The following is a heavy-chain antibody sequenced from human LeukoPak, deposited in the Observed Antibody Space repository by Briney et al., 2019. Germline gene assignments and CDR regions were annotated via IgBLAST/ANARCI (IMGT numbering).Heavy chain of an antibody. V-gene: IGHV3-30-3*01. D-gene: IGHD3-10*01. CDR2: ISYDGSNK. Sequence: GGSLRLSCVASGFSSSAYAMHWVRQAPGKGLEWVAVISYDGSNKYFADSVKGRFTVSRDNSRNTLYLQMNSLRAEDTAVYYCAREGAARPRGVFDYWGQGTLVTVSS. CDR1: GFSSSAYA. J-gene: IGHJ4*02. CDR3: AREGAARPRGVFDY.